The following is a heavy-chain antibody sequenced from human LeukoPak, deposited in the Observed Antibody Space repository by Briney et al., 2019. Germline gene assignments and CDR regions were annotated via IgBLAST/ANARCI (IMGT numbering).Heavy chain of an antibody. J-gene: IGHJ6*02. D-gene: IGHD3-10*01. V-gene: IGHV3-30*18. CDR2: MSNDGSKK. CDR3: AKVLVVRGDRCLDV. Sequence: PGGSLRLSCAASGFTFSNYCMHWVRQGPGKGLEWVAFMSNDGSKKYHADSVKGRFTISRANSQNTLYLQMNSRRPEETAVYYCAKVLVVRGDRCLDVWSEGTTVTV. CDR1: GFTFSNYC.